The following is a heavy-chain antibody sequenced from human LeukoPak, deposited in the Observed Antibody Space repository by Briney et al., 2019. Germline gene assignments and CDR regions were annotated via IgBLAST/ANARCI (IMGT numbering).Heavy chain of an antibody. CDR1: GFTFSTFA. CDR3: ARFTPRRTGFDY. Sequence: GSLRLSCAASGFTFSTFAMIWVRQPPGKGLEWIGEINHSGSTNYNPSLKGRVTISVDTSKNQFSLKLSSVTAADTAVYYCARFTPRRTGFDYWGQGTLVTVSS. D-gene: IGHD1-14*01. J-gene: IGHJ4*02. CDR2: INHSGST. V-gene: IGHV4-34*01.